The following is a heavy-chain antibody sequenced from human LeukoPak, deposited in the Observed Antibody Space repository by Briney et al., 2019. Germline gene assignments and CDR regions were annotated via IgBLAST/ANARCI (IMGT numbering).Heavy chain of an antibody. CDR3: ARAYTVSSTYYYDMDV. D-gene: IGHD6-6*01. CDR2: TRNKANSYTT. J-gene: IGHJ6*03. Sequence: PGGSLRLSCVASGFTFSDHYMDCVRQAPGKGLEWVGRTRNKANSYTTEYAASVKGRFTISRDDSKNSLYLQMNSLKIEDTAVYYCARAYTVSSTYYYDMDVWGKGTTVTVSS. CDR1: GFTFSDHY. V-gene: IGHV3-72*01.